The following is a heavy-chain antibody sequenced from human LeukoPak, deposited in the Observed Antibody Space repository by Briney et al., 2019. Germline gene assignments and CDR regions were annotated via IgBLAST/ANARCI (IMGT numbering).Heavy chain of an antibody. V-gene: IGHV3-7*01. CDR2: IKLDGSEK. J-gene: IGHJ4*02. CDR3: ATFSGTNYVFEF. CDR1: GFTFSSYW. D-gene: IGHD3-10*02. Sequence: PGGSLRLSCAASGFTFSSYWMTWVRQAPGKGLEWVANIKLDGSEKYYVDSVKGRFTISRDNTQNSLYLQMNSLRAEDTAVYHCATFSGTNYVFEFWGQGALVTVSS.